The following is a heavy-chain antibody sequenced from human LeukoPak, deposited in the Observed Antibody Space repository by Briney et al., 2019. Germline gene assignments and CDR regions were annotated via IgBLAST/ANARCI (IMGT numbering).Heavy chain of an antibody. Sequence: RPSETLSLTCTVSGGSISSSSYYWGWIRQPPGKGLEWIGSIYYSGSTYYNPSLKSRVTISVDTSKNQFSLKLSSVTAADTAVYYCARGGNYYDSSGYYWFGWGQGTLVTVSS. J-gene: IGHJ4*02. V-gene: IGHV4-39*07. CDR2: IYYSGST. CDR3: ARGGNYYDSSGYYWFG. D-gene: IGHD3-22*01. CDR1: GGSISSSSYY.